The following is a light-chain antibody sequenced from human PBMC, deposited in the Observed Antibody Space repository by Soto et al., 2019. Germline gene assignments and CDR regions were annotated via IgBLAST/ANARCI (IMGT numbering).Light chain of an antibody. Sequence: EIVLTQSPGTPSLSPGERVTLSCRASQSVSSSYLAWYQQKPGQAPRLLIYGASSRATGIPDRFSGSGSGTDFTLTISRLEPEDFAVYYCQQYGSSRTWTFGQGTKVDIK. J-gene: IGKJ1*01. CDR2: GAS. CDR1: QSVSSSY. CDR3: QQYGSSRTWT. V-gene: IGKV3-20*01.